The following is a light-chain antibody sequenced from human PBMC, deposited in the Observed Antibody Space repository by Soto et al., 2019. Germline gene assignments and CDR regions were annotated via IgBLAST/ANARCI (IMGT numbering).Light chain of an antibody. CDR1: QSISSW. V-gene: IGKV1-5*03. CDR2: KAS. J-gene: IGKJ5*01. CDR3: QQYNSWRQIT. Sequence: DIQMTQSPSTLSASVGDRVTITCRASQSISSWLAWYQQKPGKAPKLLIYKASSLESGVPSRFSGSGSGTEFTLTISSLDSEDSAVYYCQQYNSWRQITFGQGTRLEIK.